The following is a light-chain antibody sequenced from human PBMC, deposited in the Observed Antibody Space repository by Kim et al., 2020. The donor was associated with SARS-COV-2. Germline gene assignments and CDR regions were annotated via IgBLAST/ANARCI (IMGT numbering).Light chain of an antibody. V-gene: IGKV1-5*03. J-gene: IGKJ1*01. CDR1: QSISSW. CDR3: QQYNSYSSWT. CDR2: KAS. Sequence: CVGDRVTITCRARQSISSWLAWYQQKPGKAPKVLIYKASNLESGVPSRFSGSGSGTEFTLTISSLQPDDFATYYCQQYNSYSSWTFGQGTKVDIK.